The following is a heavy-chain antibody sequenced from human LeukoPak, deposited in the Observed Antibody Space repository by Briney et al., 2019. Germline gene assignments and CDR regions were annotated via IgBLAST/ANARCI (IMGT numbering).Heavy chain of an antibody. D-gene: IGHD6-13*01. CDR1: GYTFTSYD. CDR3: ARVQKQQLVENDAFDI. Sequence: GASVKVSCKASGYTFTSYDINWVRQATGQGLEWMGGIIPIFGTANYAQKFQGRVTITADESTSTAYMELSSLRSEDTAVYYCARVQKQQLVENDAFDIWGQGTMVTVSS. J-gene: IGHJ3*02. CDR2: IIPIFGTA. V-gene: IGHV1-69*13.